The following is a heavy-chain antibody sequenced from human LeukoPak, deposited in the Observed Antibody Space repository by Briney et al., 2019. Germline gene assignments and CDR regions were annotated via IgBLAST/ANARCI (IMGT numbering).Heavy chain of an antibody. Sequence: GGSLRLSCAASGFTFSSSSIYCVRQAPGKGLEHVSAISGDGETTFYADSVKGRFTISRDNSKNTLYLQMGRLRTEDTAVYYCATVGDVTGFDIWGQGTMVTVSS. J-gene: IGHJ3*02. CDR2: ISGDGETT. CDR1: GFTFSSSS. V-gene: IGHV3-64*02. CDR3: ATVGDVTGFDI. D-gene: IGHD2-8*02.